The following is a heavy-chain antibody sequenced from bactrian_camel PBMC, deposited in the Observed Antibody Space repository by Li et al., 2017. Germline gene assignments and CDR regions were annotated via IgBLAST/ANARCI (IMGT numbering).Heavy chain of an antibody. J-gene: IGHJ6*01. CDR2: MISTGGRT. Sequence: VQLVESGGGLVQPGGSLRLSCAASGFTFSDYEMSWVRQAPGKGLEWVSVMISTGGRTYYADSVKGRFTISKDSAENTLYLQMNSLKPEDTAMYYCAAEASYSGDLFGFWGQGTQVTVS. D-gene: IGHD2*01. CDR3: AAEASYSGDLFGF. V-gene: IGHV3S40*01. CDR1: GFTFSDYE.